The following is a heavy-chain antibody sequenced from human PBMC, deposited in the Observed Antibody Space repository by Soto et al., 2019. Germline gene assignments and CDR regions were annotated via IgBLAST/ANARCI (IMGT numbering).Heavy chain of an antibody. D-gene: IGHD3-3*01. CDR1: GGTFSSYA. CDR3: ARAQEVEQIFGVVIPNWFDP. J-gene: IGHJ5*02. V-gene: IGHV1-69*13. Sequence: WASVKVSCKASGGTFSSYAISWVRQAPGQGLEWMGGIIPIFGTANYAQKFQGRVTITADESTSTVYMELSSLRSEDTAVYYCARAQEVEQIFGVVIPNWFDPWGQGXLVTVSS. CDR2: IIPIFGTA.